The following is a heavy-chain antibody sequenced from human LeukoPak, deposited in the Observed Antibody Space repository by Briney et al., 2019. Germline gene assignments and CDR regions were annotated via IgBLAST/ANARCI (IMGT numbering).Heavy chain of an antibody. CDR3: ARGPPGRDPMALYYYGMDV. V-gene: IGHV1-46*01. CDR2: RNPNVCNT. Sequence: PSVKLSCTASVYTFTICYIHWVRHAPGQGLEWMRIRNPNVCNTTYAQKFQFRVTMTRDTSTSTVYMAMSSLRSADTAVYYCARGPPGRDPMALYYYGMDVWGQGTTVTVSS. CDR1: VYTFTICY. D-gene: IGHD5-24*01. J-gene: IGHJ6*02.